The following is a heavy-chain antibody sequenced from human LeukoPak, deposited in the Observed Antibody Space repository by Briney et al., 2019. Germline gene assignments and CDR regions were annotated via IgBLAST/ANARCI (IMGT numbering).Heavy chain of an antibody. V-gene: IGHV3-15*07. D-gene: IGHD2-21*01. CDR2: IKPKTDGETT. CDR1: GFTFTSYA. J-gene: IGHJ4*02. CDR3: ITPLPYSAQ. Sequence: GGSLRLSCAASGFTFTSYAMNWVRQAPGKGLEWVGRIKPKTDGETTEYAAPVKDRFSISRDDSKSMMYLQMNSLKTEDTAVYYCITPLPYSAQGGQGTLVTVSS.